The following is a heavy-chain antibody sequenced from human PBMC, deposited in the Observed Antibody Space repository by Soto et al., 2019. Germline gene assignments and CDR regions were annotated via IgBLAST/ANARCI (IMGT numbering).Heavy chain of an antibody. D-gene: IGHD6-19*01. CDR1: GYTFTSYA. CDR3: ARDLGGWPDY. J-gene: IGHJ4*02. V-gene: IGHV1-3*01. Sequence: QVQLVQSGAEVKKPGASVKVSCKASGYTFTSYAIHWVRQAPGQRLEWMGWINAGNGNTKYSQKFQDRVTITRDTSASTAYMELSSLRSEDTALYYCARDLGGWPDYWGQGTLVTVSS. CDR2: INAGNGNT.